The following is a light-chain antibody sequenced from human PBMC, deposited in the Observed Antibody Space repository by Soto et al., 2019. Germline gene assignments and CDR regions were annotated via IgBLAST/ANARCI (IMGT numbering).Light chain of an antibody. J-gene: IGKJ5*01. CDR2: GAS. CDR1: QYSSNN. V-gene: IGKV3-15*01. CDR3: QQYHERGSLT. Sequence: EIAMTQYTATLSVSLGERATLSCRASQYSSNNLAWYQQRPGQAPSLLIYGASTRSTGVPARFSGSGSGTDFLLSISRLQSVDSAANYCQQYHERGSLTFGQGTRLELK.